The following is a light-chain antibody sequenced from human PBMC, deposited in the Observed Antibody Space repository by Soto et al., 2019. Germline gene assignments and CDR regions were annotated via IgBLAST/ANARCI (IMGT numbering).Light chain of an antibody. CDR3: AIWDLSLSAWV. CDR1: TSNIGSNT. Sequence: QSVLTQPPSASGTPGQMVTISCSGTTSNIGSNTVSWYQHLPGTAPKLLIYSNDQRPSGVPDRFSGSKSGTSASLAISGLQSEDEADYYCAIWDLSLSAWVFGGGTKLTVL. CDR2: SND. J-gene: IGLJ3*02. V-gene: IGLV1-44*01.